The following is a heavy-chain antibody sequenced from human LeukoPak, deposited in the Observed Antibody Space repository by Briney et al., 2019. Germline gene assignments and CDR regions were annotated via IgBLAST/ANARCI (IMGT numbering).Heavy chain of an antibody. CDR2: IWYDGSNK. Sequence: PGRSLRLSCAASGFTFSSYGMHWVRQAPGKGLEWVAVIWYDGSNKYYADSVKGRFTISRDNSKNTLYLQMNSLRAEDTAVYYCAKDLLGQWLAYFDYWGQGTLVTVSS. J-gene: IGHJ4*02. CDR3: AKDLLGQWLAYFDY. CDR1: GFTFSSYG. D-gene: IGHD6-19*01. V-gene: IGHV3-33*06.